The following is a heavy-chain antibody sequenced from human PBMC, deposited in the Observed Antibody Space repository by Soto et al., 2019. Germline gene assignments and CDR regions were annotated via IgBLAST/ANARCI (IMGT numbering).Heavy chain of an antibody. J-gene: IGHJ6*02. CDR3: ARVRIVVVTTYPGDYYGMDV. CDR1: GFTFSSYE. V-gene: IGHV3-48*03. Sequence: PGGSLRLSCAASGFTFSSYEMNWVRQAPGKGLEWVSYISSSGSTIYYADSVKGRFTISRGNAKDSLYLQMNGLRAEDTAVYYCARVRIVVVTTYPGDYYGMDVWGQGTTVTVSS. CDR2: ISSSGSTI. D-gene: IGHD2-21*02.